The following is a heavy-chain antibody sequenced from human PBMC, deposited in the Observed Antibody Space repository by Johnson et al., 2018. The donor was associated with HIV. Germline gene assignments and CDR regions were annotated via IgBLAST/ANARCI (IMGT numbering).Heavy chain of an antibody. Sequence: VQLVESGGGLVKPGGSLRLSCAASGFTFSNAWMSWVRQAPGKGLEWVGRIKSKTDGGTTDYAAPVKGRFTISRDDSKNTLYLQMNSLRAEDTAVYYCARAVTPFGDWEAFDIWGQGTMVTVSS. J-gene: IGHJ3*02. CDR1: GFTFSNAW. V-gene: IGHV3-15*01. D-gene: IGHD3-10*01. CDR3: ARAVTPFGDWEAFDI. CDR2: IKSKTDGGTT.